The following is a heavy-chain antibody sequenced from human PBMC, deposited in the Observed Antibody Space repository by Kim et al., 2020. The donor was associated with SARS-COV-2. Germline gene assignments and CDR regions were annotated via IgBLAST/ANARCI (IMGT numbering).Heavy chain of an antibody. CDR3: SLHLAPLHAFNL. Sequence: SETLSLTCTVSGGSISIDQYYWTWIRQPPGKGLEYIGYIHYTGSASYNPSLQSRVSISVDTSNNQFSLKVGSVTAADTAADYCSLHLAPLHAFNLWGQGT. D-gene: IGHD3-16*01. CDR2: IHYTGSA. CDR1: GGSISIDQYY. V-gene: IGHV4-31*03. J-gene: IGHJ3*01.